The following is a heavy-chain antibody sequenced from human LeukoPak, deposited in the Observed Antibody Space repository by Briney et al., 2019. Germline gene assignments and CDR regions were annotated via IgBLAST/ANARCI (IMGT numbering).Heavy chain of an antibody. CDR1: GGTFSSNA. CDR3: ATLADCSGGSCYSEPIDY. J-gene: IGHJ4*02. D-gene: IGHD2-15*01. CDR2: IIPIFGTA. Sequence: SVKVSCKASGGTFSSNAISWVRQAPGQGLEWMGRIIPIFGTANYAQKFQGRVTITTDESTSTAYMELSSLRSEDTAVYYCATLADCSGGSCYSEPIDYWGQGTLVTVSS. V-gene: IGHV1-69*05.